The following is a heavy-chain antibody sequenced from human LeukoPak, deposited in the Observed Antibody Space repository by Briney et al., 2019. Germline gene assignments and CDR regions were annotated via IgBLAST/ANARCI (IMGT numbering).Heavy chain of an antibody. V-gene: IGHV3-23*01. Sequence: GGSLRLSCAASGFTYSSYAMSWVRQAPGKGLEWVSAISGSGGSTYYADSVKGRFTISRDNSKNTLYLQMNSLRAEDTAVYYCAKLRRVVVPAAAISWGQGTLVTVSS. CDR1: GFTYSSYA. J-gene: IGHJ4*02. D-gene: IGHD2-2*01. CDR2: ISGSGGST. CDR3: AKLRRVVVPAAAIS.